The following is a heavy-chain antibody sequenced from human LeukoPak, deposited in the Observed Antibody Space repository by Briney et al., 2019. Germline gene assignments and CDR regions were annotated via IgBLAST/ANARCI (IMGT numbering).Heavy chain of an antibody. CDR1: GLTFYNTW. CDR2: IKTKSDGGTT. J-gene: IGHJ4*02. V-gene: IGHV3-15*07. Sequence: GGSLRLSCTVSGLTFYNTWMNWVRRAPGKGLEWVGRIKTKSDGGTTDFAAPIKGRFTISRDDSKNTLFLQMNSLKTEDTAVYYCATGGYDFSYWGQGTLVTVSS. D-gene: IGHD5-12*01. CDR3: ATGGYDFSY.